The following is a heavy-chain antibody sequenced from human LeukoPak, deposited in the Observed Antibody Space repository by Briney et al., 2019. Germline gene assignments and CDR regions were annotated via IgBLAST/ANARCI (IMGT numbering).Heavy chain of an antibody. CDR2: INHSGST. Sequence: PSETLSLTCAVYGGSFSGYYWSWIRQPPGKGLEWIGEINHSGSTNYNPSLKSRVTISVDTSKNQFSLKLSSVTAADTAVYYCARLSSLDYGGNSYYFDYWGQGTLVTVSS. D-gene: IGHD4-23*01. J-gene: IGHJ4*02. CDR3: ARLSSLDYGGNSYYFDY. V-gene: IGHV4-34*01. CDR1: GGSFSGYY.